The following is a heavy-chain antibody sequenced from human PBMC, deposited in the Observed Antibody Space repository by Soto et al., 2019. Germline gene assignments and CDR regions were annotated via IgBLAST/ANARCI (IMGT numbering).Heavy chain of an antibody. Sequence: SETLSLPCTVLGGSISSSYWSWIRQPPGKGLEWLAYIYDDGRANYTPPHKSRVTISLDMSKDQFSLKLTSVTAADTAVYYCARYNYCSGGSCRKNWFDPWGQGTLVTVSS. CDR3: ARYNYCSGGSCRKNWFDP. CDR1: GGSISSSY. J-gene: IGHJ5*02. CDR2: IYDDGRA. D-gene: IGHD2-15*01. V-gene: IGHV4-59*01.